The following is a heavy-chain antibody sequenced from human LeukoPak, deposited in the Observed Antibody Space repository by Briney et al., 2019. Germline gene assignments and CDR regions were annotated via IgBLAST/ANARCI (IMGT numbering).Heavy chain of an antibody. CDR1: GFTFSSYA. D-gene: IGHD1-26*01. CDR2: ISYDGSNK. Sequence: GGSLRLSCAASGFTFSSYAMHWVRQAPGKGLEWVAVISYDGSNKYYADSVKGRFTISRDNSKNTLYLQMNSLRAEDTAVYYCASYPSGSLDYWGQGTLVTVSS. J-gene: IGHJ4*02. V-gene: IGHV3-30-3*01. CDR3: ASYPSGSLDY.